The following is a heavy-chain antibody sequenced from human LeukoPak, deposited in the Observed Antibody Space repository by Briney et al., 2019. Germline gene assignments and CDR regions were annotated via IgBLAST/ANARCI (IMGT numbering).Heavy chain of an antibody. Sequence: ASLKVSCKASGYSFTSYYMHWVRQAPGQGLEWMGWINPNSGGTNYAQKFQGRVTMTRDTSISTAYMELSRLRSDDTAVYYCAAEHFDFWSGYYRDYWGQGTLVTVLS. J-gene: IGHJ4*02. D-gene: IGHD3-3*01. V-gene: IGHV1-2*02. CDR1: GYSFTSYY. CDR3: AAEHFDFWSGYYRDY. CDR2: INPNSGGT.